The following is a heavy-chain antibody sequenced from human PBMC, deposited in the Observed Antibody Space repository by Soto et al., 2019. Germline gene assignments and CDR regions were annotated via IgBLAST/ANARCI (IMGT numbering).Heavy chain of an antibody. Sequence: QVQLVQYGAEVKKPGSSVKIYCKASGGTFSSYAISWVRQAPGHGLEWMGGLIPIFGTANYAQKFQGRVTITADKSTSTAYMELSSLRSKDTAVYYCASPTREWLPPARDYYYGMDVWGQGTTVTVSS. D-gene: IGHD3-3*01. V-gene: IGHV1-69*06. CDR1: GGTFSSYA. CDR3: ASPTREWLPPARDYYYGMDV. J-gene: IGHJ6*02. CDR2: LIPIFGTA.